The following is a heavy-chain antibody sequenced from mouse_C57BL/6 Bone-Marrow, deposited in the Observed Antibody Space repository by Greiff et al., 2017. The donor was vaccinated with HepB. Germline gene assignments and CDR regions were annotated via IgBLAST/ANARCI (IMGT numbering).Heavy chain of an antibody. D-gene: IGHD1-1*01. Sequence: EVKLVESGGGLVQPGGSLKLSCAASGFTFSDYGMAWVRQAPRKGPEWVAFISNLAYSIYYADTVTGRFTISRENAKNTLYLEMSSLRSEDTAMYYCARRGVDYYAMDYWGQGTSVTVSS. CDR1: GFTFSDYG. J-gene: IGHJ4*01. CDR2: ISNLAYSI. CDR3: ARRGVDYYAMDY. V-gene: IGHV5-15*01.